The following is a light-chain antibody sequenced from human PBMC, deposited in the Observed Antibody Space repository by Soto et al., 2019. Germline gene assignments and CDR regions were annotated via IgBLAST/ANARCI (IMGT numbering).Light chain of an antibody. Sequence: DIQMTQSPSTLSATAGDRVTITCRASQSISAWLAWYQKKPGKAPKLLIYDASNLASGVPSRFSGSGSGTEFTLTISNLQPADVATYYCQQYENYWTFGQGTKVEIK. CDR3: QQYENYWT. CDR2: DAS. J-gene: IGKJ1*01. CDR1: QSISAW. V-gene: IGKV1-5*01.